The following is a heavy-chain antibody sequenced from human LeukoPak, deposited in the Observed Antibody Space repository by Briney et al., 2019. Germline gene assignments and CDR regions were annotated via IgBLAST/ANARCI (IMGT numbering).Heavy chain of an antibody. CDR1: GYTFTGYY. CDR2: INPSGGST. J-gene: IGHJ5*02. CDR3: ARGTLTITMVRGPHNWFDP. V-gene: IGHV1-46*01. D-gene: IGHD3-10*01. Sequence: GASVKVSCKTSGYTFTGYYMHWVRQAPGQGLEWMGIINPSGGSTSYAQKFQGRVTMTRDMSTSTVYMKLSSLRSEDTAVYYCARGTLTITMVRGPHNWFDPWGQGTLVTVSS.